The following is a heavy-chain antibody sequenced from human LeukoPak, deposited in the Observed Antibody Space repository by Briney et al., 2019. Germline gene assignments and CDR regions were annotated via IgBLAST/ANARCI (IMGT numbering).Heavy chain of an antibody. Sequence: GGSLRLSCAASGFTFSSYAMSWVRQAPGKGLEWVSAISGSGGSTYYADSVKGRFTISRDNSKNTLYLQMNSLRGEDTAAYYCAKDAVRGSGRINWFDSWGQGTLVTVSS. CDR1: GFTFSSYA. CDR3: AKDAVRGSGRINWFDS. J-gene: IGHJ5*01. V-gene: IGHV3-23*01. D-gene: IGHD3-10*01. CDR2: ISGSGGST.